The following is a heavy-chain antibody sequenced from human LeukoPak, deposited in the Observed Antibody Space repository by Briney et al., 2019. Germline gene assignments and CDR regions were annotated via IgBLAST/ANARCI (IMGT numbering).Heavy chain of an antibody. CDR2: IYYSGST. D-gene: IGHD4-17*01. Sequence: SETLSLTCTVSGGSISSYYWSWIRQPPGKGLEWIGYIYYSGSTNYNPSLKGRVTISVDTSKNQFSLKLSSVTAADTAVYYCARGGVTPDYGDLRAYYYYYMDVWGKGTTVTVSS. V-gene: IGHV4-59*01. CDR1: GGSISSYY. CDR3: ARGGVTPDYGDLRAYYYYYMDV. J-gene: IGHJ6*03.